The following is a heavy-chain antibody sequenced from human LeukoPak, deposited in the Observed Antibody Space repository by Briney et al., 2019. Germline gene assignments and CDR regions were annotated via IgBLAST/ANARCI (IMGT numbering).Heavy chain of an antibody. J-gene: IGHJ6*02. CDR1: GFTFRTYG. V-gene: IGHV3-33*01. CDR2: IWYDGSNK. D-gene: IGHD3-10*01. Sequence: PGGFLRLSCAASGFTFRTYGMHWVCQAQGKGLEWVAVIWYDGSNKYFADSVKGRFTISRDNSKNTLYLQMNSLRAEDTAVYYCARDRAGISMVRGVITSVMDVWGQGTTVTVSS. CDR3: ARDRAGISMVRGVITSVMDV.